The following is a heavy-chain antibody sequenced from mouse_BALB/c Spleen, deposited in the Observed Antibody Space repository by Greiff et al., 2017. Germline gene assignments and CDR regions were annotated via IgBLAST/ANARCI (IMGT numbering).Heavy chain of an antibody. J-gene: IGHJ2*01. CDR1: GYTFTSYW. Sequence: QVQLQQSGAELVRPGASVKLSCKASGYTFTSYWMHWVKQRPGQGLEWIGEINPSNGRTNYNEKFKSKATLTVDKSSSTAYMQLSSLTSEDSAVYYCARQATVVATEDYWGQGTTLTVSS. V-gene: IGHV1S81*02. CDR2: INPSNGRT. D-gene: IGHD1-1*01. CDR3: ARQATVVATEDY.